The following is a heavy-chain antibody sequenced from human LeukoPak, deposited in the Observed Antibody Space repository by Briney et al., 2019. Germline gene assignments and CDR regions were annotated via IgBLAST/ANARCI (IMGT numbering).Heavy chain of an antibody. Sequence: AGSLTLTCAASGCTISSYWLSWVRQPPGKGLERVANIKHDGSEKNYVDSVKDRFTTSRDNAKNSLYLQMNSLRAEDTCVYYCASSGSYLILFDYWGQRALVTVSS. CDR3: ASSGSYLILFDY. CDR2: IKHDGSEK. CDR1: GCTISSYW. V-gene: IGHV3-7*01. J-gene: IGHJ4*02. D-gene: IGHD1-26*01.